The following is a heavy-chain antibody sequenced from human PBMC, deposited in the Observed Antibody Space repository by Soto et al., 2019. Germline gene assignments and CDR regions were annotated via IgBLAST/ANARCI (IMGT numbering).Heavy chain of an antibody. CDR1: GGSVSSGSCY. CDR3: ARPLYSYGPMDV. Sequence: LEILSLTCTVSGGSVSSGSCYRSWIRQPPGKGLEWIGYIYYSGSTNYNPSLKSRVTISVDTSKNQFSLKLSSVTAADTAVYYCARPLYSYGPMDVWGQGTTVTVSS. J-gene: IGHJ6*02. V-gene: IGHV4-61*01. CDR2: IYYSGST. D-gene: IGHD5-18*01.